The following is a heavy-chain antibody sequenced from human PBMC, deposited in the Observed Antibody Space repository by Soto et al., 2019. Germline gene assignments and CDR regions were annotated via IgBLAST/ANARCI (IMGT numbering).Heavy chain of an antibody. CDR1: GYSFTSYA. V-gene: IGHV1-3*01. CDR2: INAGNGNT. CDR3: SRFGGYSGYDSLDY. D-gene: IGHD5-12*01. J-gene: IGHJ4*02. Sequence: QVQLVQSGAEVKKPGASVKVSCKASGYSFTSYAMYWVRQAPGQRLEWMGWINAGNGNTKYSQKFQGRVTITRDTSSRTAYMELSSLISEDTAVYYCSRFGGYSGYDSLDYWGQGTLVTVSS.